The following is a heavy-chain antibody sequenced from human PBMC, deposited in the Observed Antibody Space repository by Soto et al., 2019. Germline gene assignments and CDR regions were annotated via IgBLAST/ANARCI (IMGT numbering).Heavy chain of an antibody. J-gene: IGHJ4*02. CDR2: IYYDGNT. D-gene: IGHD6-6*01. V-gene: IGHV4-39*01. Sequence: SETLSLTCTVSGGSITTSSHYWGWIRQSPGKGLECIGNIYYDGNTYYNPSLKSRVTISLDTSKNQISLRLTSVTDADAAVYYCARSSIAPRASMYPFDFWGQGTRVT. CDR1: GGSITTSSHY. CDR3: ARSSIAPRASMYPFDF.